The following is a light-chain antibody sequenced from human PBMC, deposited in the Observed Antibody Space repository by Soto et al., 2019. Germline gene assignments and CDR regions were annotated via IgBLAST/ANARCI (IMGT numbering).Light chain of an antibody. J-gene: IGKJ4*01. CDR3: QQYSIFALS. V-gene: IGKV3-20*01. CDR1: QSVSNF. Sequence: EIVLTQSPGTLSLSPGEGATLSCRASQSVSNFLAWYQQKPGQAPRLLIYDVSSRATGIPDRFSGSGSGTDFTLTINRLEPEDFAVYYCQQYSIFALSFGGGTKVEIK. CDR2: DVS.